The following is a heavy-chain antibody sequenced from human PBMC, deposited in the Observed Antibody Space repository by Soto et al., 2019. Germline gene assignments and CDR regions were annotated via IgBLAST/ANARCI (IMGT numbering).Heavy chain of an antibody. Sequence: SETLSLTCTVSGGSISSYYWSWIRQPPGKGLEWIGYIYYSGSTNYNPSLNSRVTISVDTSKNQFSLKLSSVTAADTAVYYCARQQIPAGIAAAGMDYWGQGTLVTVSS. CDR1: GGSISSYY. CDR3: ARQQIPAGIAAAGMDY. J-gene: IGHJ4*02. D-gene: IGHD6-13*01. V-gene: IGHV4-59*08. CDR2: IYYSGST.